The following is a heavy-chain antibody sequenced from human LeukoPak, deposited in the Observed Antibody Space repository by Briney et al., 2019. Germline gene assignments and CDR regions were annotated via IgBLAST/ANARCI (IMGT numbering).Heavy chain of an antibody. Sequence: GGSLRLPCAASGFALSSYWMHWVRQAPGKGLVWVSRINSDGSTTNHADSVKGRFTISRDNAKNTLYLQMNSLRAEDTAVYYCVRSFMGISDYWGQGTLVIVSS. CDR1: GFALSSYW. J-gene: IGHJ4*02. V-gene: IGHV3-74*01. CDR3: VRSFMGISDY. D-gene: IGHD7-27*01. CDR2: INSDGSTT.